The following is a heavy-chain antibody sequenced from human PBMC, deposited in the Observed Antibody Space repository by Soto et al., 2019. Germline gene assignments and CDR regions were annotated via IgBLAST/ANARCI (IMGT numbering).Heavy chain of an antibody. CDR1: GYTLTELS. Sequence: ASVKVSCKVSGYTLTELSMHWVRQAPGKGLEWMGGFDPEDGKTIYAQKFQGRVTMTEDTSTDTAYMELSSLRSEDTAVYYCATAGLVVVAATRRTNWFDPWGQGTLVTVSS. CDR2: FDPEDGKT. CDR3: ATAGLVVVAATRRTNWFDP. D-gene: IGHD2-15*01. J-gene: IGHJ5*02. V-gene: IGHV1-24*01.